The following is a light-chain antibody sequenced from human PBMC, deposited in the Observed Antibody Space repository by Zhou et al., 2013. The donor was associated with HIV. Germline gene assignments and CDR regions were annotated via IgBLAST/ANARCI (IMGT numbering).Light chain of an antibody. Sequence: DIQMTQSPSTLSASVGDRVIITCRASQSISSWLAWFQQKPGKAPKLLIYKASSLHSGVPSRFSGSGSGTEFTLTITCLQPEDFATYYCLQHSDYPWTFGQGTKVEIK. CDR3: LQHSDYPWT. V-gene: IGKV1-5*03. CDR1: QSISSW. CDR2: KAS. J-gene: IGKJ1*01.